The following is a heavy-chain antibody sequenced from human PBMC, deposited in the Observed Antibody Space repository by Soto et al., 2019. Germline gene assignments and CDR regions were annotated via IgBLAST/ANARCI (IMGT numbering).Heavy chain of an antibody. CDR3: ARDGYGGYETD. Sequence: AGGSLRLSCAASGFTFSSYWMSWVRQAPGKGLEWVANIKHDGSEKYYVDSVKGRFTISRDNAKNSVYLQMNSLRAEDTAVYYCARDGYGGYETDWGQGTLVTVSS. D-gene: IGHD5-12*01. V-gene: IGHV3-7*03. J-gene: IGHJ4*02. CDR2: IKHDGSEK. CDR1: GFTFSSYW.